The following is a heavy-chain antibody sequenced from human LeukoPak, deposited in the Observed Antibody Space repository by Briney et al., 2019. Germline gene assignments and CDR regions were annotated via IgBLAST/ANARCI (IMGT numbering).Heavy chain of an antibody. J-gene: IGHJ6*04. CDR3: AKGGPYCDGSGPLDV. Sequence: GGSLRLSCAASGFTFGDYAMHWVRQVPGEGLEWVSLISGDGSMTYYADSVKGRFTISRVNSENSLYLQLNSLTTEDTAFFYCAKGGPYCDGSGPLDVWGKGTTVTVSS. D-gene: IGHD1-26*01. CDR2: ISGDGSMT. V-gene: IGHV3-43*02. CDR1: GFTFGDYA.